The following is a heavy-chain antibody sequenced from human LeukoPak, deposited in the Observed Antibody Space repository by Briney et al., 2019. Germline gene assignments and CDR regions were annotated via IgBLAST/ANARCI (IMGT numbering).Heavy chain of an antibody. V-gene: IGHV1-24*01. D-gene: IGHD2-21*01. J-gene: IGHJ4*02. CDR1: GYTLTELS. Sequence: ASVKVSCKVSGYTLTELSMHWVRQAPGKGLEWMGGFDPEDGETIYAQKLQGRVTMTTDTSTSTAYMELRSLRSDDTAVYYCARRWGSGFDYWGQGTLVTVSS. CDR3: ARRWGSGFDY. CDR2: FDPEDGET.